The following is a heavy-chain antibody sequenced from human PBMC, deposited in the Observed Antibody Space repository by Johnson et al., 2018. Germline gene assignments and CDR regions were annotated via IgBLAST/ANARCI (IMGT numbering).Heavy chain of an antibody. CDR1: GFTFSNYA. J-gene: IGHJ3*02. Sequence: VQLVESGEGLVQPGGSXRLSCAASGFTFSNYAMHWVRQAPGKGLEYVSAISSNGGSTYYADSVKGRFTISRDNSKNTLYLQMGSLRAEDMGVYYCVRGGYCSGGSCYSFVAFDIWGQGTMVTVSS. V-gene: IGHV3-64*02. D-gene: IGHD2-15*01. CDR3: VRGGYCSGGSCYSFVAFDI. CDR2: ISSNGGST.